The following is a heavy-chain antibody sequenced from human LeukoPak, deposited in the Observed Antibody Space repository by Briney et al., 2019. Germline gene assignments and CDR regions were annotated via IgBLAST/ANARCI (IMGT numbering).Heavy chain of an antibody. CDR1: CGSISSSSYY. J-gene: IGHJ5*02. Sequence: PSETLSLTCTVSCGSISSSSYYWGGIRQPPGKGLEWIGSIYYSGSTYYNPSLKSRVTISVDTYKNQFSLKLSSVTAADTAVYHCARPEDWSDPWGQGTLVTVSS. CDR2: IYYSGST. CDR3: ARPEDWSDP. V-gene: IGHV4-39*01.